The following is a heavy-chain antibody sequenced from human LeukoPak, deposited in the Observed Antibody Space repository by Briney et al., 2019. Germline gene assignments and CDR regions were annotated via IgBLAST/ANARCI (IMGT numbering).Heavy chain of an antibody. J-gene: IGHJ3*02. V-gene: IGHV4-34*01. D-gene: IGHD3-10*01. CDR3: ARSDGYGLVDI. Sequence: TSETLSLTCAVYGGSLSGYYWSWIRQPPGKGLEWIGEINHGGSTNYNPSLRSRVTISVDTSKNQFSLKLSSVTAADTAVYYCARSDGYGLVDIWGQGTMVTVSS. CDR1: GGSLSGYY. CDR2: INHGGST.